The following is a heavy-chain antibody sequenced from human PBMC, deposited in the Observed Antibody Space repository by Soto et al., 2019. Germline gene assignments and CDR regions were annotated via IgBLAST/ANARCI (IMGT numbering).Heavy chain of an antibody. J-gene: IGHJ6*02. Sequence: QVQLQESGPGVVKPSETLSLTCTVSGGSIRGYSWSWIRQSPGKGLEWIGYVYYSGGTNYSTSLKGRVNMSVDTTEKQLPRMVSSVTAADTAVYYCARENTPVSPLYSYNGIDVWGQGTTVTVSS. D-gene: IGHD4-17*01. CDR1: GGSIRGYS. CDR2: VYYSGGT. V-gene: IGHV4-59*01. CDR3: ARENTPVSPLYSYNGIDV.